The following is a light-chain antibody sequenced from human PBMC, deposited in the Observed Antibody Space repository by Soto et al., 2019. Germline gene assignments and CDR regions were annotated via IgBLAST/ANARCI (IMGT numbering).Light chain of an antibody. CDR2: EDN. Sequence: FMLTQPHSASGSPGKTVTISCTGSGGSLASNYVQWYQQRPGRAPTTVIYEDNDRPSGVPNRFSGSVDISSNSAFLTISGLTTEDEADYYCQSVDSSDQGFFGGGTKLTVL. CDR1: GGSLASNY. V-gene: IGLV6-57*02. J-gene: IGLJ2*01. CDR3: QSVDSSDQGF.